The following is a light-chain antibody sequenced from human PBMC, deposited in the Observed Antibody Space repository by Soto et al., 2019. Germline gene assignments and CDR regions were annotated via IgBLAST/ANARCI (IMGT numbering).Light chain of an antibody. V-gene: IGLV2-8*01. Sequence: QSALTQPPSASGSPGQSVTISCTGTSSDVGGYNYVSWFQQHPGNAPPLVIYEVSKRPSGVPDRFSGSRSGNTASLTVSGLQAEDEADYYCSSYAGNNNLVFGGGTKLTVL. CDR3: SSYAGNNNLV. J-gene: IGLJ3*02. CDR2: EVS. CDR1: SSDVGGYNY.